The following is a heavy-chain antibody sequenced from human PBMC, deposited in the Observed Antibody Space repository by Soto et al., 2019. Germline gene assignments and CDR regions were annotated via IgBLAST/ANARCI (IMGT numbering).Heavy chain of an antibody. CDR2: ISAYNGNT. Sequence: ASVKLSCKASGYTFTSYGISWVRQAPGQGLEWMGWISAYNGNTNYAQKLQGRVTMTTDTSTSTAYMELRSLRSDDTAVYYCARNGLLWFGDNWFDPWGQGTLVTVSS. CDR3: ARNGLLWFGDNWFDP. J-gene: IGHJ5*02. CDR1: GYTFTSYG. D-gene: IGHD3-10*01. V-gene: IGHV1-18*01.